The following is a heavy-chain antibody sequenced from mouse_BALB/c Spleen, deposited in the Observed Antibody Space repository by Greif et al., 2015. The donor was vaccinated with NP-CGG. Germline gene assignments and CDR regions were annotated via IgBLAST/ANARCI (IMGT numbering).Heavy chain of an antibody. CDR3: ARGGGNYAYYFDY. V-gene: IGHV1-63*02. Sequence: VQLQEPGAELVRPGTSVKISCKASGYTFTNYWLGWVKQRPGHGLEWIGDIYPGGGYTNYNEKFKGKATLTADTSSSTAYMQLSSLTSEDSAVYFCARGGGNYAYYFDYWGQGTTLTVSS. CDR1: GYTFTNYW. J-gene: IGHJ2*01. D-gene: IGHD2-1*01. CDR2: IYPGGGYT.